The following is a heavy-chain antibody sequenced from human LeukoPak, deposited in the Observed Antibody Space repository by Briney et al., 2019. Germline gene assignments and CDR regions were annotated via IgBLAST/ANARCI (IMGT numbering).Heavy chain of an antibody. Sequence: SETLSLTCTVSGDSLNTGVYYWSWIRQYPGKGLEWIGYIFYRGNSKYNPSLRSRVSISVDTSKNQFSLKVTSVSAADTAMYYCARTVGARTFCFDLWGHGTLVTVSS. CDR2: IFYRGNS. CDR3: ARTVGARTFCFDL. D-gene: IGHD1-26*01. V-gene: IGHV4-31*03. CDR1: GDSLNTGVYY. J-gene: IGHJ5*02.